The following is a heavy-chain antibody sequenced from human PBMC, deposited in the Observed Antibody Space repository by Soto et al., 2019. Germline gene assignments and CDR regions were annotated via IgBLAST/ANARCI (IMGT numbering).Heavy chain of an antibody. CDR2: IYWDDDK. D-gene: IGHD3-10*01. J-gene: IGHJ3*02. CDR3: AHRLLLWFGGMDAFDI. V-gene: IGHV2-5*02. Sequence: QITLKESGPTLVKPTQTLTLTCTFSGFSLSTSGVGVGWIRQPPGKALEWLALIYWDDDKRYSPSLKIRLTITKDTSKNQVVLTMTNMDPVDTATYYCAHRLLLWFGGMDAFDIWGQGTMVTVSS. CDR1: GFSLSTSGVG.